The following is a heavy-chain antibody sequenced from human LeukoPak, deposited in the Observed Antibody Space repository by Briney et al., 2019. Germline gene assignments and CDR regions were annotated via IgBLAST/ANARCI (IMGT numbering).Heavy chain of an antibody. J-gene: IGHJ4*02. CDR3: ARGRDGSGSRFDY. Sequence: SETLSLTCTVSGGSTSSYYWSWIRQPPGKGLEWIGYIYYSGSTNYNPSLKSRVTISVDTSKNQFSLKLSSVTAADTAVYYCARGRDGSGSRFDYWGQGTLVTVSS. CDR2: IYYSGST. V-gene: IGHV4-59*01. CDR1: GGSTSSYY. D-gene: IGHD3-10*01.